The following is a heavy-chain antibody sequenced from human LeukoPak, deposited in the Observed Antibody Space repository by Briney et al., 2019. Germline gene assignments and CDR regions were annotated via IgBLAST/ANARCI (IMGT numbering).Heavy chain of an antibody. Sequence: GGSLRLSCAASGFTFSSYWMHWVRQAPGKGLMWVSRINSDASSTSYADSVKGRFTISRDNAKNTLFLQMNSLRAEDTAVYYCGRVGYYDTSGYYGYLHYWGQGTLVTVSS. J-gene: IGHJ1*01. CDR2: INSDASST. V-gene: IGHV3-74*01. CDR3: GRVGYYDTSGYYGYLHY. CDR1: GFTFSSYW. D-gene: IGHD3-22*01.